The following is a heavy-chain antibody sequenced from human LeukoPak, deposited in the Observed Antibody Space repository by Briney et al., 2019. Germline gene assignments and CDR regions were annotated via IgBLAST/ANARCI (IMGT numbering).Heavy chain of an antibody. Sequence: SETLSLTCSVSGDSVDNSDYYWSWLRQPPGKELEWIGHIYHSGSTIYSSSLKGRVTISLDMSKNQFSLRLTSGTAADTAVYYYARDQGGGSYRHAFDVWGQGKMVIVSS. CDR3: ARDQGGGSYRHAFDV. J-gene: IGHJ3*01. CDR2: IYHSGST. D-gene: IGHD1-26*01. CDR1: GDSVDNSDYY. V-gene: IGHV4-61*08.